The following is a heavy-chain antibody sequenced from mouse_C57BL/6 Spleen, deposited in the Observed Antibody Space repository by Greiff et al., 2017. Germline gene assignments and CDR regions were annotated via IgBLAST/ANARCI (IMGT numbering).Heavy chain of an antibody. D-gene: IGHD1-1*01. V-gene: IGHV2-2*01. CDR3: AGYGSSYRGAMDY. CDR2: IWSGGST. J-gene: IGHJ4*01. Sequence: VKLMESGPGLVQPSQSLSITCTVSGFSLTSYGVHWVRQSPGKGLEWLGVIWSGGSTDYNAAFISKLSISKDKSKSQVFFKMNSLQADDTAIYYCAGYGSSYRGAMDYWGQGTSVTVSS. CDR1: GFSLTSYG.